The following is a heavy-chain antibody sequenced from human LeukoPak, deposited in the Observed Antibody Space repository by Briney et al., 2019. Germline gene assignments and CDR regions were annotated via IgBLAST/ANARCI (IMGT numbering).Heavy chain of an antibody. V-gene: IGHV4-4*02. D-gene: IGHD3-22*01. CDR3: ARVGVGYFDSSGYYRPDAFDI. CDR2: IYYSGST. CDR1: GGSISSSNW. Sequence: SETLSLTCAVSGGSISSSNWWSWVRQPPGRGLEWIGYIYYSGSTNYNPSLKSRVTISVDTSKNQFSLKLSSVTAADTAVYYCARVGVGYFDSSGYYRPDAFDIWGQGTMVTVSS. J-gene: IGHJ3*02.